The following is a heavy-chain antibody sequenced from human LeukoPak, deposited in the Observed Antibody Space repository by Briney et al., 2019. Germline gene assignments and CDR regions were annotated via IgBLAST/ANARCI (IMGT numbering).Heavy chain of an antibody. J-gene: IGHJ4*02. Sequence: GGSLRLSCTASGFTFGDYAMSWFRQAPGKGLEWVGFIRSKAYGGTTEYAASVKGRFTISRDDSKSIAYLQMNSLKTEDTAVYYCSRVGVGATIDYWGQGTLVTVSS. CDR3: SRVGVGATIDY. CDR2: IRSKAYGGTT. D-gene: IGHD1-26*01. CDR1: GFTFGDYA. V-gene: IGHV3-49*03.